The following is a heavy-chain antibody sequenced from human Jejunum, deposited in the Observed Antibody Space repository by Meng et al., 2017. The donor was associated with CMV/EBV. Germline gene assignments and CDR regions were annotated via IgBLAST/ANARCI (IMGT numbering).Heavy chain of an antibody. J-gene: IGHJ4*02. Sequence: CVASGFPFSSYDMSWVRQAPGQGLEWVSTISNTGGTTFYADSVKGRFAISRDNSKNTLNLQMNSLRAEDTAVYYCAGGDYGGYYYWGQGMLVTVSS. CDR2: ISNTGGTT. CDR3: AGGDYGGYYY. CDR1: GFPFSSYD. D-gene: IGHD5-12*01. V-gene: IGHV3-23*01.